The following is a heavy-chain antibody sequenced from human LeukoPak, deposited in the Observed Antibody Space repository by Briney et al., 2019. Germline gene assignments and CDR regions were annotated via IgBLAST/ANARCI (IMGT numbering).Heavy chain of an antibody. CDR1: GGSISGGGYY. Sequence: SETLSLTCTVSGGSISGGGYYWSWIRQPAGKGLEWVGRIFTTGSTNYNPSLKSRVTISVDTSKNQFSLKLSSVIAADTAVYYCARDGGGIFGKNYMDVWGKGTTVTVSS. V-gene: IGHV4-61*02. CDR3: ARDGGGIFGKNYMDV. CDR2: IFTTGST. D-gene: IGHD3-3*01. J-gene: IGHJ6*03.